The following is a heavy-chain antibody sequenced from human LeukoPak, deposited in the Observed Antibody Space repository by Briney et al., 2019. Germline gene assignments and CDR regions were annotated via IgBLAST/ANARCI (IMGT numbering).Heavy chain of an antibody. J-gene: IGHJ4*02. Sequence: PGGSLTLSCAASGFTFSNYGMHWVRQAPGNGLEWVAVISFDGNLRYYTDSVKGRFTISRDNSRNTLFLQMNSLRPEDTALYYCAKETGYSYGAPRDYFDYWGQGTLVTVSS. CDR2: ISFDGNLR. CDR1: GFTFSNYG. D-gene: IGHD5-18*01. V-gene: IGHV3-30*18. CDR3: AKETGYSYGAPRDYFDY.